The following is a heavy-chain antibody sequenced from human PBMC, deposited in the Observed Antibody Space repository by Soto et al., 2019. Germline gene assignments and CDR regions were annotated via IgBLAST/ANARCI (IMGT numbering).Heavy chain of an antibody. V-gene: IGHV1-18*01. CDR2: ISTYNGDT. CDR1: GYTFTRSG. CDR3: AREGVAPYYYSGMDV. J-gene: IGHJ6*04. Sequence: QVQLVQSGAEVKKPGASVKVSCKASGYTFTRSGISWVRQAPGQGLEWMGWISTYNGDTNYAQTFQGRVTMTTDTSTSTVHIEVRSLRSDDTAVYYCAREGVAPYYYSGMDVWDKGTPVTVSS. D-gene: IGHD5-12*01.